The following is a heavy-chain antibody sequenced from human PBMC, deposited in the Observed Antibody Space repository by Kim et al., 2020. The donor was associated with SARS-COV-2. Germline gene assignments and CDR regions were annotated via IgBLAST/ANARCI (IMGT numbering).Heavy chain of an antibody. Sequence: GGSLRLSCEASGFNFFMYCINWVRQTPGKSLEWVSSISSSGNYIDYVDSVKGRFTISRDNAKNSVYLQMNSLTVEDTAVYYCARGPSPRPYYHFDYCGQGILVSVSS. V-gene: IGHV3-21*06. CDR2: ISSSGNYI. CDR3: ARGPSPRPYYHFDY. D-gene: IGHD1-26*01. J-gene: IGHJ4*02. CDR1: GFNFFMYC.